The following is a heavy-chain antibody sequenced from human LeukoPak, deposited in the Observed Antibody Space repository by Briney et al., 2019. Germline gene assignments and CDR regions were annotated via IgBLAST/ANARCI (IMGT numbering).Heavy chain of an antibody. V-gene: IGHV3-73*01. J-gene: IGHJ5*02. CDR1: GFTFSGSA. CDR3: TRDRGTYNWFDP. Sequence: GGSLRLSCAPSGFTFSGSAVHWVRQSSGKGREWVGHIDKKDNLYATAYAEPVKGRFTISRDDSKDTAFLHMDSLKTEDTALYYCTRDRGTYNWFDPWGQGTLVTVSS. CDR2: IDKKDNLYAT. D-gene: IGHD2-15*01.